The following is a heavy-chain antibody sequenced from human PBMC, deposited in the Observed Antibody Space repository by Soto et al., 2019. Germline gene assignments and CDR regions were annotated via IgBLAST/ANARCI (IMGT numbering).Heavy chain of an antibody. CDR2: IYYSGST. Sequence: SEKLSHTCTVSGGSISSDYWSWIRQPPGKGLEWIGYIYYSGSTNYNPSLKSRVTISVDTSKNQFSLKLSSVTAADTAVYYCARELTYCSRGSCYSYGMDVWGQGTTVT. CDR3: ARELTYCSRGSCYSYGMDV. CDR1: GGSISSDY. V-gene: IGHV4-59*01. D-gene: IGHD2-15*01. J-gene: IGHJ6*02.